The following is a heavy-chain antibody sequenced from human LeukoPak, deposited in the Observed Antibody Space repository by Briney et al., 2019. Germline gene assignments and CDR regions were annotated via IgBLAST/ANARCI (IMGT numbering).Heavy chain of an antibody. Sequence: KPGGSLSLSCAASGFSFMNAWMIWVRQAPGKGLEWVGRIKSNADGGTPDYAAPARGRFTISRDDSKNTLYLQMNSLKTEDTAVYYCTTFYHEYSPYWGRGTLVTVS. CDR2: IKSNADGGTP. J-gene: IGHJ4*02. V-gene: IGHV3-15*01. CDR1: GFSFMNAW. D-gene: IGHD2/OR15-2a*01. CDR3: TTFYHEYSPY.